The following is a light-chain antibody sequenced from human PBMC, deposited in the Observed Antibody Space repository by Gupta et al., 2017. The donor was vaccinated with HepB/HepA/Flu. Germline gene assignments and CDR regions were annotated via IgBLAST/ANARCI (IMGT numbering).Light chain of an antibody. CDR3: ATWDDSLNGWV. Sequence: QSVLTQPLSASGTPGQRVTIPCAGSSSNIGRNTVNWFQQLPGTAPKLLVYSNNQRPSGVPDRFSGSKSATSASLAISGPQSEDEADYYCATWDDSLNGWVFGGGTKLTVL. V-gene: IGLV1-44*01. CDR2: SNN. J-gene: IGLJ3*02. CDR1: SSNIGRNT.